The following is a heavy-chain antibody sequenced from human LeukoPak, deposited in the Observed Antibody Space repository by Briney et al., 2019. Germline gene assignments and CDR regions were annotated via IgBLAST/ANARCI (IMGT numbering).Heavy chain of an antibody. CDR3: ARAIFGVVTDAFDI. Sequence: PGGSLRLSCAASGFTFSSYSMNWARDARGKGLEWVSSISSSSSYIYYADSVKGRFTIPRDNAKNSLYLQRNSLGAEDTDVYYCARAIFGVVTDAFDIWGQGTMVTVSS. CDR1: GFTFSSYS. J-gene: IGHJ3*02. D-gene: IGHD3-3*01. V-gene: IGHV3-21*01. CDR2: ISSSSSYI.